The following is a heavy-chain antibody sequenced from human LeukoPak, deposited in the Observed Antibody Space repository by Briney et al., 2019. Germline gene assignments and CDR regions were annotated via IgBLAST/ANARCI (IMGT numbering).Heavy chain of an antibody. V-gene: IGHV3-30*02. CDR1: GFTFSSYG. CDR2: IRYDGSNK. D-gene: IGHD3-22*01. Sequence: GGSLRLSCAASGFTFSSYGMHWVRQAPGKGLEWVAFIRYDGSNKYYADSVKGRFTISRDNSKNTLYLQMNSLRAEDTAVYYCAKSGYEYDSSGYSYYYYYMDVWGKGTTVTVSS. J-gene: IGHJ6*03. CDR3: AKSGYEYDSSGYSYYYYYMDV.